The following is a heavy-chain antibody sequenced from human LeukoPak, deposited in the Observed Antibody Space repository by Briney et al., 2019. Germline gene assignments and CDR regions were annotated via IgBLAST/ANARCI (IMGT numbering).Heavy chain of an antibody. D-gene: IGHD6-19*01. CDR1: GFTFDDYA. V-gene: IGHV3-43D*04. J-gene: IGHJ4*02. CDR3: AKGGIAVAGPGWYFDY. Sequence: GGSLRLSCAASGFTFDDYAMHWVRRAPGKGLEWVSLISWDGGSTYYADSVKGRFTISRDNSENSLYLQMNSLRAEDTASYYCAKGGIAVAGPGWYFDYWGQGTLVTVSS. CDR2: ISWDGGST.